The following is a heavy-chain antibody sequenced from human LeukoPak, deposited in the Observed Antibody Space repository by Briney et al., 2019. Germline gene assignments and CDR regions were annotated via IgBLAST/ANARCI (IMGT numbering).Heavy chain of an antibody. CDR1: AGSFSGYY. V-gene: IGHV4-34*01. D-gene: IGHD3-22*01. CDR2: INHSGST. Sequence: SETLSLTCAVYAGSFSGYYWSWIRQPPGKGLEWIGEINHSGSTNYNPSLKSRVTISVDTSKNQFSLKLSSVTAADTAVYYCARVRDRSSYFYDLDYWGQGTLVTVSS. J-gene: IGHJ4*02. CDR3: ARVRDRSSYFYDLDY.